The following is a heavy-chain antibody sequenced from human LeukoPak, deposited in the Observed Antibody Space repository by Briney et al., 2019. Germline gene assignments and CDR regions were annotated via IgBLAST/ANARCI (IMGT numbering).Heavy chain of an antibody. CDR1: GASISTYY. J-gene: IGHJ4*02. V-gene: IGHV4-59*08. Sequence: PSETLSLTCTVSGASISTYYWSWIRQPPGKGLEWIGYIYYSGTTNYNPYYSGSTNYNPSLKSRVTISLDTSKNHFSLKLSSVTAADTAVYYCARLPVFGDSECWGQGTLVTVSS. CDR3: ARLPVFGDSEC. D-gene: IGHD3-10*01. CDR2: IYYSGTTNYNPYYSGST.